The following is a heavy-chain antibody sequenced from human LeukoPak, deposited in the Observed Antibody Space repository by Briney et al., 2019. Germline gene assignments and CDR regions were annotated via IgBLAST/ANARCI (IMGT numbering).Heavy chain of an antibody. D-gene: IGHD6-13*01. J-gene: IGHJ5*02. CDR3: ARGYRSIAAVRVNNWFDP. CDR2: INHSGST. Sequence: SETLSLTCAVYGGSFSGYYWSWIRQPPGKGLEWIGEINHSGSTNYNPSLKSRVTISVDTSKNPFSLKLSSVTSPDTAVYYCARGYRSIAAVRVNNWFDPWGQGTLVTVSS. V-gene: IGHV4-34*01. CDR1: GGSFSGYY.